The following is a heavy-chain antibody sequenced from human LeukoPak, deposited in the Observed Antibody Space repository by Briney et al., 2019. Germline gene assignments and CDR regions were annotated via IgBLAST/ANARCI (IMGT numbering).Heavy chain of an antibody. CDR3: TREVPHGYSGYDSRDY. J-gene: IGHJ4*02. Sequence: GGSLRLSCAASGFTFSTYNMNWVRQAPGRGLEWVSCISSSSSHTYYVDSVKGRFTISRDNTMNSLYLQMNSLRAEDTAVYYCTREVPHGYSGYDSRDYWGQGTLVTVSS. D-gene: IGHD5-12*01. V-gene: IGHV3-21*01. CDR2: ISSSSSHT. CDR1: GFTFSTYN.